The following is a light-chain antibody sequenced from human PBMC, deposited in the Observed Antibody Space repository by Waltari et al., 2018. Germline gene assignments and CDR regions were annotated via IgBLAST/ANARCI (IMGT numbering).Light chain of an antibody. CDR2: EVN. CDR1: SSDFGGHNY. Sequence: QSALTQPPSASGSPGQSVTISCNGTSSDFGGHNYVSWYQRHPGKAPKLMIYEVNKRPSGVPDRFSGSKSGNTASLTVSGLQAEDEAEYSCSSYAGSNNWVFGGWTKLTVL. J-gene: IGLJ3*02. CDR3: SSYAGSNNWV. V-gene: IGLV2-8*01.